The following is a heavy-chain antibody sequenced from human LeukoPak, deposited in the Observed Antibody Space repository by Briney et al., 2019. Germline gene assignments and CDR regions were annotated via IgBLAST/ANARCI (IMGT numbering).Heavy chain of an antibody. J-gene: IGHJ4*02. CDR2: IKQDGSEK. CDR1: GFTFSNYY. CDR3: AKGKDDSSGWYFFY. D-gene: IGHD6-19*01. Sequence: QPGGSLRLSCAASGFTFSNYYMSWVRQAPGKGLEWVANIKQDGSEKYYVDSVKGRFTISRDNSKNTLYLQMNSLRAEDTAVYYCAKGKDDSSGWYFFYWGQGTLVTVS. V-gene: IGHV3-7*03.